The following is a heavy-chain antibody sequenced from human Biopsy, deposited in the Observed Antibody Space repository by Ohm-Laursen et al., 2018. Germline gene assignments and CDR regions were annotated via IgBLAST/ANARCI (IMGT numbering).Heavy chain of an antibody. CDR1: GFPFSDYY. CDR2: ISSGGTTI. CDR3: ARDTRWSPYHMDV. D-gene: IGHD4-23*01. J-gene: IGHJ6*02. Sequence: GSLRLSSAASGFPFSDYYMRWIRQAPGKGLEWVSYISSGGTTIYYADSVKGRFTISRDNAKNSLYLQMNSLRADDTAVYYCARDTRWSPYHMDVWGQGTTVTVSS. V-gene: IGHV3-11*01.